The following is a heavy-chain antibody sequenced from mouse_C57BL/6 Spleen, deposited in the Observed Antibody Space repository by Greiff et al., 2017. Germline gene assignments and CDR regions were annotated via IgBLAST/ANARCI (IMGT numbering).Heavy chain of an antibody. CDR3: ANDYYCYGDY. J-gene: IGHJ4*01. CDR2: IYPGGGDT. Sequence: QVQLQQSGPELVKPGASVKISCTASGYAFSSSWMHWVKQRPGKGLEWIGRIYPGGGDTNYNGKFKGKATLTADKSSSTAYLHLSSLTSEDSAVCVCANDYYCYGDYWGQGTSVTVSS. CDR1: GYAFSSSW. D-gene: IGHD1-1*01. V-gene: IGHV1-82*01.